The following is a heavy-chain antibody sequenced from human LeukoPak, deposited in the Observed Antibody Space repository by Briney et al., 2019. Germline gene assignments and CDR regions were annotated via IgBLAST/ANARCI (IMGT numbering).Heavy chain of an antibody. Sequence: GGSLRLSCAASGFTFSSYGMHWVRQAPGKGLEWVAVISYDGSNKYYADSVKGRFTISRDNSKNTLYLQMNSLRAEDTAVYYCAKGATNWNDRSGKDVWGKGTTVTVSS. CDR2: ISYDGSNK. CDR1: GFTFSSYG. V-gene: IGHV3-30*18. J-gene: IGHJ6*04. D-gene: IGHD1-1*01. CDR3: AKGATNWNDRSGKDV.